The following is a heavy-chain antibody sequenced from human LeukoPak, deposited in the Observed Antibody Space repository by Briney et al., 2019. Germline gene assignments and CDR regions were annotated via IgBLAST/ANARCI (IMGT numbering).Heavy chain of an antibody. Sequence: GGSLRLSCAASGFTFSSYAMHWVRQAPGKGLEWVAVISYDGSNKYYADSVKGRFTISRDNSENTLYLQMNSLRAEDTAVYYCARDRGYGVSDAFDIWGQGTMVTVSS. D-gene: IGHD4-17*01. CDR1: GFTFSSYA. J-gene: IGHJ3*02. CDR2: ISYDGSNK. CDR3: ARDRGYGVSDAFDI. V-gene: IGHV3-30*04.